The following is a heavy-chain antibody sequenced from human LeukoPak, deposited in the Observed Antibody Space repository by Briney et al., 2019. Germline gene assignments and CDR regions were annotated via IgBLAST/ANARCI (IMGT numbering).Heavy chain of an antibody. D-gene: IGHD3-22*01. CDR2: ISSNSAYL. CDR1: GFTFSTYT. V-gene: IGHV3-21*01. J-gene: IGHJ3*02. Sequence: NPGGSLRLSCAASGFTFSTYTVNWVRQAPGKGLEWVSSISSNSAYLYYADSVKGRFTISRDNAKNSLYLQMDSLRAEDTAFYYCAREGGYHYYSSGDAFDIWGLGTMVTVSS. CDR3: AREGGYHYYSSGDAFDI.